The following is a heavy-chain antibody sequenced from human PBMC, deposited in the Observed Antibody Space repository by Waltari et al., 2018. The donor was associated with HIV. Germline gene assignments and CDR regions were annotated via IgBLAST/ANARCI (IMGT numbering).Heavy chain of an antibody. CDR1: GFSFSSFR. Sequence: EVHLVESGGGLVKPGGSLRLSCTASGFSFSSFRMNWVRHVPGHGREWVSAIGNRSDFINYADAVKGLFTIYRDNAANSLYLQMNTLRNEDTAVYFCASLPTEGQPPRVFWGQGIIVTVSS. J-gene: IGHJ4*02. D-gene: IGHD5-18*01. V-gene: IGHV3-21*06. CDR2: IGNRSDFI. CDR3: ASLPTEGQPPRVF.